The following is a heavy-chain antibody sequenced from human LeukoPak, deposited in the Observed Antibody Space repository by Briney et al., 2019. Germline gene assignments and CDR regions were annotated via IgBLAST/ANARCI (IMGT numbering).Heavy chain of an antibody. V-gene: IGHV3-23*01. CDR2: ISGSGGST. Sequence: SGGSLRLSCAASGFTFSSYAMSWVHQAPGKGLEWVSAISGSGGSTYYADSVKGRFTISRDNSKNTLYLQMNSLRAEDTAAYYCAKDPGQQLDFRGQGTLVTVSS. J-gene: IGHJ4*02. CDR1: GFTFSSYA. CDR3: AKDPGQQLDF. D-gene: IGHD6-13*01.